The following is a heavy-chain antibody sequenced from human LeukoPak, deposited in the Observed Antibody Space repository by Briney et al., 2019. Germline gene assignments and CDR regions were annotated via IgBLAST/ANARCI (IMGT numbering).Heavy chain of an antibody. CDR1: GGSFSGYY. V-gene: IGHV4-34*01. CDR3: ARGRRPGIDY. CDR2: INHSGST. Sequence: SETLSLTCAVYGGSFSGYYWSWIRQPPGKGLEWIGEINHSGSTNYNPSLKSRVTISVDTSKNQFSLKLSSVTAADTAVHYCARGRRPGIDYWGQGTLVTVSS. J-gene: IGHJ4*02.